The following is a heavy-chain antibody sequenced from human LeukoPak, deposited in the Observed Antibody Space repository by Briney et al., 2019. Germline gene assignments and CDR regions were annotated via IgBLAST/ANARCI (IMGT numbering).Heavy chain of an antibody. V-gene: IGHV3-9*01. D-gene: IGHD2-15*01. J-gene: IGHJ3*02. Sequence: LRLSCAASGFTFDDYAMHWVRQAPGKGLEWVSGISWNSGSIGYADSVKGRFTISRDNAKNSLYLQMNSLRAEDTAVYYCAKDGIGGAFDIWGQGTMVTVSS. CDR3: AKDGIGGAFDI. CDR1: GFTFDDYA. CDR2: ISWNSGSI.